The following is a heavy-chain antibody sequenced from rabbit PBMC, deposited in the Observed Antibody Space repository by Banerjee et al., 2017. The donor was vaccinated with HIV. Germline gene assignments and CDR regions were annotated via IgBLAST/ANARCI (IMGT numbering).Heavy chain of an antibody. CDR2: IYAGSGST. Sequence: QSLEESGGDLVKPGASLTLTCKASGFSFSSGYWICWVRQAPGKGLEWIACIYAGSGSTWYASWAKGRFTISKTSSTTVTLQMTSLTAADTATYFCARDSGSTYYETRLDLWGPGTLVTVS. CDR3: ARDSGSTYYETRLDL. D-gene: IGHD8-1*01. J-gene: IGHJ3*01. CDR1: GFSFSSGYW. V-gene: IGHV1S40*01.